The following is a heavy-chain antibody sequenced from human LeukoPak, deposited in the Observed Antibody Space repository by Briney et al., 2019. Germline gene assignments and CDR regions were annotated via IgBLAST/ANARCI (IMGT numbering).Heavy chain of an antibody. CDR3: ARAYSSGWYQLDY. Sequence: SGTLSLTCSVSGGSISSTNWWSWVRQPPGKGLEWIGETSHRGSTNYNPSLKSRVTISVDTSKNQFSLKLSSVTAADTAVYYCARAYSSGWYQLDYWGQGTLVTVSS. CDR2: TSHRGST. V-gene: IGHV4-4*02. CDR1: GGSISSTNW. J-gene: IGHJ4*02. D-gene: IGHD6-19*01.